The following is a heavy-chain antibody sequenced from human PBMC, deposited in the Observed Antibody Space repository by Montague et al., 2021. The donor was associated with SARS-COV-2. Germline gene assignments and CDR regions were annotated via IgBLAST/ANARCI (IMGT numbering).Heavy chain of an antibody. D-gene: IGHD3-9*01. J-gene: IGHJ6*02. Sequence: SLRLSCAASGFTFSSYSMSWVRQAPGKGLEWVSVISGSGGSTYYADSVTSRFTISRDNSKNTLYLQMNSLRAEDTAVYYCAKMAYSDWVIGFYGMDVWGQGTTVTASS. CDR2: ISGSGGST. CDR3: AKMAYSDWVIGFYGMDV. V-gene: IGHV3-23*01. CDR1: GFTFSSYS.